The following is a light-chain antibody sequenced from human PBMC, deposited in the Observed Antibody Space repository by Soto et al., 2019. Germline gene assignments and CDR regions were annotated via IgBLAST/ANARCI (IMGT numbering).Light chain of an antibody. Sequence: EIVMTQSPATLSLSPGERATLSCRASQSVGSNYLSWYQQKPGQAPRLLIYGASTRATGIPARFIGSGSGTDFTLTISSLQPEDFAVYYCQQRSNWLTFGGGTKVEIK. CDR2: GAS. J-gene: IGKJ4*01. CDR1: QSVGSNY. CDR3: QQRSNWLT. V-gene: IGKV3D-7*01.